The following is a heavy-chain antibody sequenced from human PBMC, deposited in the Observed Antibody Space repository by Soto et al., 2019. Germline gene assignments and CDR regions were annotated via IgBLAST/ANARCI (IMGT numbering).Heavy chain of an antibody. V-gene: IGHV3-30*03. J-gene: IGHJ4*02. Sequence: GGSLRLSCAASGFTFSSYGMHWVRQAPGKGLEWVAVISYDGSNKYYADSVKGRFTISRDNSKNTLYLQMNSLRAEDTAVYYCATMLVGAYYFDYWGQGTLVTVSS. CDR2: ISYDGSNK. CDR1: GFTFSSYG. D-gene: IGHD1-26*01. CDR3: ATMLVGAYYFDY.